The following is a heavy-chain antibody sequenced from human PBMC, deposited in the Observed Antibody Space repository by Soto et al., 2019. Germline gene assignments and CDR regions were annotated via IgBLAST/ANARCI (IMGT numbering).Heavy chain of an antibody. D-gene: IGHD6-19*01. V-gene: IGHV3-33*01. CDR3: ARDGQWLPLDGLSSSYYFDY. CDR2: IWYDGGNK. Sequence: QVQLVESGGGVVQPGRSLRLSCAASGFNFSSYVMHWVRQAPGKGLEWVAVIWYDGGNKYYADSVKGRFTISRDNSKNTLYLPMISLRAEDTAVYYCARDGQWLPLDGLSSSYYFDYWGQGTLVTVSS. CDR1: GFNFSSYV. J-gene: IGHJ4*02.